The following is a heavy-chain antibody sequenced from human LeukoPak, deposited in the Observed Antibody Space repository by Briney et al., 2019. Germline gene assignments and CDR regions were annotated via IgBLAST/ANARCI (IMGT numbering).Heavy chain of an antibody. V-gene: IGHV3-48*03. CDR1: GFTFSSYE. CDR2: ISGSGSTI. CDR3: ARILAGSSGWYEGFDY. J-gene: IGHJ4*02. Sequence: GRSLRLSCAASGFTFSSYEMNWVRQAPGKGLESVSYISGSGSTIYYADSLKGRFTISRDNAQNSLYLQMNSLRAEDTAGYYCARILAGSSGWYEGFDYWGQGTLVTVSS. D-gene: IGHD6-19*01.